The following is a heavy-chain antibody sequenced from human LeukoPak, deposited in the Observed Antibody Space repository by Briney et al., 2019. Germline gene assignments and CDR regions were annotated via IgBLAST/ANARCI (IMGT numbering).Heavy chain of an antibody. CDR3: AKTKRLVEMATIHNWFDP. Sequence: PSETLSLTCTVSGGSISLTGYYWGWIRQPPGKGLEWIGYIYYSGSTNYNPSLKSRVTISVDTSKNQFSLKLSSVTAADTAVYYCAKTKRLVEMATIHNWFDPWGQGTLVTVSS. CDR1: GGSISLTGYY. V-gene: IGHV4-61*05. CDR2: IYYSGST. J-gene: IGHJ5*02. D-gene: IGHD5-24*01.